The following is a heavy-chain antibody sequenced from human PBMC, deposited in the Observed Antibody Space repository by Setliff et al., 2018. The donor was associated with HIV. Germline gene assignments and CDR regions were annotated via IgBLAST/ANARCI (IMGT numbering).Heavy chain of an antibody. CDR3: ARGEYARRTNFDY. CDR2: INPNSGGT. Sequence: ASVKVSCKASGYTFTGYYMHWVRQAPGQGLEWMGWINPNSGGTNYAQKFQGRVTMTRDTSISTAYMELSRLRSDDTAVYYCARGEYARRTNFDYWGQGALVTVSS. D-gene: IGHD1-1*01. V-gene: IGHV1-2*02. J-gene: IGHJ4*02. CDR1: GYTFTGYY.